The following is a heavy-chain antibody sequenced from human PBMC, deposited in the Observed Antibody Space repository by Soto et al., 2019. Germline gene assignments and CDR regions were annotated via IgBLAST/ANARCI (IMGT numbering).Heavy chain of an antibody. D-gene: IGHD6-19*01. CDR3: TRVRLGRRRSSDN. Sequence: EVQLVESGGGWVQPEGSLRLSCAASGFSFSDHYMDWVRQAPGKGLDWVVRIKNKAHSYTTEYAAPVKGRFIISRDDSKNSVFLPMNRLKTDATAVYYWTRVRLGRRRSSDNWGQGILVTVSS. CDR2: IKNKAHSYTT. V-gene: IGHV3-72*01. CDR1: GFSFSDHY. J-gene: IGHJ4*02.